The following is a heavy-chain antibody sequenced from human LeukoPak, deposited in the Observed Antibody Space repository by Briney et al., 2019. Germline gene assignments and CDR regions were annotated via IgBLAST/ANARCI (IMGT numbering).Heavy chain of an antibody. J-gene: IGHJ6*02. CDR1: GFTFTSSA. CDR2: IVVGSGNT. D-gene: IGHD5-12*01. V-gene: IGHV1-58*01. Sequence: GASVKVSCKASGFTFTSSAVQWVRQARGQRLEWIGWIVVGSGNTNYAQKFQERVTITRDMSTSTAYMELSSLRSEDTAVYYCAADRYSGYEPPYYCYYGMDVWGQGTTVTVSS. CDR3: AADRYSGYEPPYYCYYGMDV.